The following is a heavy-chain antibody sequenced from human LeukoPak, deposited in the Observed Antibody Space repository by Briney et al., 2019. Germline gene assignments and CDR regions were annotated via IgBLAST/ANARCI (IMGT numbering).Heavy chain of an antibody. D-gene: IGHD3-10*01. Sequence: PSETLSLTCTVSSGSISSYYWSWIRQPPGKGLEWIGYIYYSGSTNYNPSLKSRVTISVDTSKNQFSLKLSSVTAADTAVYYCARDMGGGGWFDPWGQGTLVTVSS. V-gene: IGHV4-59*01. CDR1: SGSISSYY. J-gene: IGHJ5*02. CDR3: ARDMGGGGWFDP. CDR2: IYYSGST.